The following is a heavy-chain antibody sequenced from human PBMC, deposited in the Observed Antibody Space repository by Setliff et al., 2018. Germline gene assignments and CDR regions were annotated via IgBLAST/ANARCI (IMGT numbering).Heavy chain of an antibody. CDR2: IYYSGST. CDR3: ARRETYYNFWSGYFDY. J-gene: IGHJ4*02. V-gene: IGHV4-39*07. Sequence: SETLSLTCTVSGGSIGSSSYYWGWIRQPPGKGLEWIGSIYYSGSTYYNPSLKSRVTISVDTSKNQFSLKLSSVTAADTAVYYCARRETYYNFWSGYFDYWGQGTLVTVSS. D-gene: IGHD3-3*01. CDR1: GGSIGSSSYY.